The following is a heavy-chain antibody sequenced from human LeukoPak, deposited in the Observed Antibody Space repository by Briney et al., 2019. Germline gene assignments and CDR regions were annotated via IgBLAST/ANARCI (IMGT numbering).Heavy chain of an antibody. CDR1: GYTFTDYY. CDR3: AGGITGGDY. CDR2: INPNGGGT. J-gene: IGHJ4*02. D-gene: IGHD1-14*01. Sequence: ASVKVSCKASGYTFTDYYIHWVRQAPGQGLEWMGWINPNGGGTNNAQKFQGRVTVTRDTSINTAYMELSSLRSDDTALYYCAGGITGGDYWGQGTLVTVSS. V-gene: IGHV1-2*02.